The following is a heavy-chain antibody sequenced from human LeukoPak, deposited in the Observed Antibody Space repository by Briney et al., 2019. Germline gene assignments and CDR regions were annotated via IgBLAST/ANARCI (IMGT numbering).Heavy chain of an antibody. CDR2: ISSSSSTI. Sequence: GGSLRLSCAASGFTFSSYGMNWVRQAPGKGLEWVSYISSSSSTIYYADSVKGRFTISRDNAKNSLYLQMNSLRAEDTAVYYCAKIEEDQYSSSPGDIWGQGTMVTVSS. CDR3: AKIEEDQYSSSPGDI. D-gene: IGHD6-6*01. J-gene: IGHJ3*02. CDR1: GFTFSSYG. V-gene: IGHV3-48*04.